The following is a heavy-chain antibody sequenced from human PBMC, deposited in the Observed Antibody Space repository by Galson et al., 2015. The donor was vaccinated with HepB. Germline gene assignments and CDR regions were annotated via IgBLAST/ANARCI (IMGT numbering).Heavy chain of an antibody. J-gene: IGHJ4*02. D-gene: IGHD3-10*01. CDR2: ISPDGGNT. CDR3: ARGLEKWVSTYGSFDS. CDR1: GLTFSPYG. V-gene: IGHV3-30*04. Sequence: SLRLSCAASGLTFSPYGMHWVHQAPGKGLEWVAGISPDGGNTYHADSLQGRITISRDTSTHTPFLQMNSLRAEDTAVYYCARGLEKWVSTYGSFDSWGQGTLVTVSS.